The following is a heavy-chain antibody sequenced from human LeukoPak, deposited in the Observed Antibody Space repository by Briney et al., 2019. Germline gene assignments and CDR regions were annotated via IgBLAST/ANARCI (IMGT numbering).Heavy chain of an antibody. CDR3: AKDRGTYYFDY. J-gene: IGHJ4*02. CDR2: ISDSGHTT. V-gene: IGHV3-23*01. D-gene: IGHD1-26*01. CDR1: GFPFSTYA. Sequence: PGGSLRLSCAGSGFPFSTYAMNWVRQAPGKGLEWVSAISDSGHTTYYADSVRGRFTISRDNSKNTLYLQMNSLRAEDTAVYYCAKDRGTYYFDYWGQGTLVTVSS.